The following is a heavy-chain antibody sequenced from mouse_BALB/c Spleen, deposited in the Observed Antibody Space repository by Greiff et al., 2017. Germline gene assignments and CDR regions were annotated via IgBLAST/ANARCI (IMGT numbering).Heavy chain of an antibody. D-gene: IGHD2-14*01. V-gene: IGHV1-55*01. CDR3: ARLAYYRYDAMDY. Sequence: QVQLQQPGAELVKPGTSVELSCKASGYNFTSYWINWVKLRPGQGPEWIGDIYPGSGSTNYNEKFKSKATLTVDTSSSTAYMQLSSLASEDSALYYCARLAYYRYDAMDYWGQGTSVTVSS. CDR1: GYNFTSYW. CDR2: IYPGSGST. J-gene: IGHJ4*01.